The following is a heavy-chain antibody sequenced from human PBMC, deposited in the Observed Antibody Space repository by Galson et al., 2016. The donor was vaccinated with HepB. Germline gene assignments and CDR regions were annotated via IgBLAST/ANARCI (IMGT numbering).Heavy chain of an antibody. V-gene: IGHV3-33*01. CDR3: AGLRTGTIY. CDR1: GFTFRSYG. Sequence: SLRLSGAASGFTFRSYGMHWVRQAPGRGLYWVAFIWYDGSKTYYADSVRGRFTISRDNSKNTVFLQMNSMRAEDKAVYYCAGLRTGTIYWGQGALVTVSS. D-gene: IGHD3/OR15-3a*01. CDR2: IWYDGSKT. J-gene: IGHJ4*02.